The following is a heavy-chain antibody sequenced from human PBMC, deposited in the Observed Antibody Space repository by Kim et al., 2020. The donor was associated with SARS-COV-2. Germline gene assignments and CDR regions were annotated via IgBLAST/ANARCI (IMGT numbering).Heavy chain of an antibody. V-gene: IGHV7-4-1*02. CDR2: INTNTGNP. Sequence: ASVKVSCKASGYTFTSYAMNWVRQAPGQGLECMGWINTNTGNPTYAQGFTGRFVFSLHTSVSTAYLQISSLKAEDTAVYYCARENTEGGMDVWGQGTTVTVSS. J-gene: IGHJ6*02. CDR1: GYTFTSYA. D-gene: IGHD4-17*01. CDR3: ARENTEGGMDV.